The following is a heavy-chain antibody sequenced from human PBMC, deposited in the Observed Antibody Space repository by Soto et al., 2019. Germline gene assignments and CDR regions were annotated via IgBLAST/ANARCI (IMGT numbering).Heavy chain of an antibody. CDR2: IIPIFGTA. D-gene: IGHD7-27*01. Sequence: GASVKVSCKASGYTFTSYGISWVRQAPGQGLEWMGGIIPIFGTANYAQKFQGRVTITADESTSTAYMELSSLRSEDTAVYYCARDRKKGTGPLDYWGQGTLVTVSS. J-gene: IGHJ4*02. CDR1: GYTFTSYG. CDR3: ARDRKKGTGPLDY. V-gene: IGHV1-69*13.